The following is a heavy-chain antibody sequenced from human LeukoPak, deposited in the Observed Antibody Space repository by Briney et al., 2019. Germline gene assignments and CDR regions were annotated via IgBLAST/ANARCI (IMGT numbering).Heavy chain of an antibody. CDR2: ISGSGGST. CDR1: GFTFSSYA. J-gene: IGHJ6*03. Sequence: GGSLRLSCAASGFTFSSYAMSWVRQAPGKGLEWVSAISGSGGSTYYADSVKGRFTISRDNSKNTPYLQMNSLRAEDTAVYYCAKWKYSSPATYYYYYMDVWGKGTTVTVSS. V-gene: IGHV3-23*01. CDR3: AKWKYSSPATYYYYYMDV. D-gene: IGHD6-13*01.